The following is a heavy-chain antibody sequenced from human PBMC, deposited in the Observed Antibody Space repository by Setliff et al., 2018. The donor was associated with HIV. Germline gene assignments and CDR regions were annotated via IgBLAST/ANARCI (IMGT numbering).Heavy chain of an antibody. J-gene: IGHJ5*02. CDR3: ARVLLRTNPLYGVASNWFDP. Sequence: GASVKVSCKASGGTFSSSAFSWVRQAPGQGVEWMGGIIPILSMASYAQKFQGRATITADISTSTAYLELSSLRSEDTAVYYCARVLLRTNPLYGVASNWFDPWGQGTLVTVSS. CDR1: GGTFSSSA. V-gene: IGHV1-69*10. CDR2: IIPILSMA. D-gene: IGHD2-8*01.